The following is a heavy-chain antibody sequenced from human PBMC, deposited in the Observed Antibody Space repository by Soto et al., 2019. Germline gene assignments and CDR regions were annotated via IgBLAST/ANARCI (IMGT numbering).Heavy chain of an antibody. CDR3: AKYMYSSSSHVPNYYFDY. CDR1: EFTFSNYA. V-gene: IGHV3-23*01. Sequence: EVQLLESGGGLVQPGGSLRLSCAASEFTFSNYAMSWVRQTPGKGLEWVSGISGSGGSTYYADSVKGRFSISRDNSKNTLYLQMNSMGAEDTAVYYCAKYMYSSSSHVPNYYFDYWGQGTLVTVSS. CDR2: ISGSGGST. D-gene: IGHD6-6*01. J-gene: IGHJ4*02.